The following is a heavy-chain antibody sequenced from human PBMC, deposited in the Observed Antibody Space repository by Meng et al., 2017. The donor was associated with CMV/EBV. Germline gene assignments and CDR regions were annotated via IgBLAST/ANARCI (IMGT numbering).Heavy chain of an antibody. Sequence: GSLRLSCTVSGGSISSYYWSWIRQPPGKGLEWIGYIYYSGSTNYNPSLKSRVTISVDTSKNQSSLKLSSVTAADTAVYYCARVRVPAATYYYYGMDVWGQGTTVTVSS. V-gene: IGHV4-59*01. D-gene: IGHD2-2*01. J-gene: IGHJ6*02. CDR3: ARVRVPAATYYYYGMDV. CDR2: IYYSGST. CDR1: GGSISSYY.